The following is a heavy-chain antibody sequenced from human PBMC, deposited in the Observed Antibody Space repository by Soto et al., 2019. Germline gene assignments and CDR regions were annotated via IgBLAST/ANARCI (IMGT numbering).Heavy chain of an antibody. Sequence: GASVKVSCKASGYIFTGSYMHWVRQAPGQGLEWMGWINPNSGDTNYTQKFQGWVTMTRDTSISTAYMELSRLRSDDTAVYYCATSRISIGGAGETEYYFDYWGQGTPVTVSS. CDR1: GYIFTGSY. CDR2: INPNSGDT. J-gene: IGHJ4*02. V-gene: IGHV1-2*04. CDR3: ATSRISIGGAGETEYYFDY. D-gene: IGHD6-19*01.